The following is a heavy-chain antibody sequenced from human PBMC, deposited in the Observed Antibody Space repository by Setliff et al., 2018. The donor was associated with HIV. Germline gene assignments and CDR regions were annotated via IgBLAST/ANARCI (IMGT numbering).Heavy chain of an antibody. CDR3: ARGPYTSSWYVSVYWFDP. CDR1: GGSFSGYF. J-gene: IGHJ5*02. Sequence: SETLSLTCAVYGGSFSGYFWSWIRQPPGKGLEWIGEINNSGSTNCNPSLKSRVTISVDTSKNQFSLKLTSVTAADTAVYYCARGPYTSSWYVSVYWFDPWGQGTLVTVSS. V-gene: IGHV4-34*01. D-gene: IGHD6-13*01. CDR2: INNSGST.